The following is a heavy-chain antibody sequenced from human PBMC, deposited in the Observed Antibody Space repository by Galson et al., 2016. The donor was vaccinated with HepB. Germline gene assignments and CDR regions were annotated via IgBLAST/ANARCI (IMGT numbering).Heavy chain of an antibody. CDR1: GFTFSYYA. CDR3: AKDSYYDILTGPTYYYYGMDV. CDR2: ISFDGRNK. J-gene: IGHJ6*02. D-gene: IGHD3-9*01. V-gene: IGHV3-30*04. Sequence: SLRLSCAASGFTFSYYAIHWVRQAPGKGLEWVALISFDGRNKYFADSVKGRFTISRDNSKNTLYIQMNSLRAEDTAVYYCAKDSYYDILTGPTYYYYGMDVWGQGTAVTVS.